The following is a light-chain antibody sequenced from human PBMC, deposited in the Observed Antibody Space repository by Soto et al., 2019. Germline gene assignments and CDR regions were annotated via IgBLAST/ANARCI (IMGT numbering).Light chain of an antibody. V-gene: IGKV1-9*01. CDR2: AAS. CDR3: QQLNSYPLT. J-gene: IGKJ4*01. Sequence: DLQLTQSPSFLSASVGDRVTIACRASHDINTYLAWYQQKPGKAPKLLIYAASTLQSGVPSRFSGSGSGTEFTLTISSLQPEDFATYYCQQLNSYPLTFGGGTKVEIK. CDR1: HDINTY.